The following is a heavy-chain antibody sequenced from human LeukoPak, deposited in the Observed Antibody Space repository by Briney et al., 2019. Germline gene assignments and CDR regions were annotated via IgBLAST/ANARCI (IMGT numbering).Heavy chain of an antibody. J-gene: IGHJ5*02. CDR2: IYYSGST. CDR3: ARAYSSSWYFNWFDP. CDR1: GGSISSYY. V-gene: IGHV4-59*08. D-gene: IGHD6-13*01. Sequence: PSETLSLTCTVSGGSISSYYWSWIRQPPGKGLEWIGYIYYSGSTNYKSSLKSRVTISVDTSKNQFSLKLSSVTAADAAVYFCARAYSSSWYFNWFDPWGQGTLVTVSS.